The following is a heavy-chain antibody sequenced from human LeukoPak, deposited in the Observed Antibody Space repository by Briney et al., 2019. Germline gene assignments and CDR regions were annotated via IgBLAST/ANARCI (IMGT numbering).Heavy chain of an antibody. Sequence: SETLSLTCTVSGGSISSYSWSWIRQPPGKGLEWIGYIYYSGSTNYNPSLKSRVTISVDTSKNQFSLKLSSVTAADTAVYYCARLNYDFWSGYYWTYYFDYWGQGTLVTVSS. J-gene: IGHJ4*02. CDR2: IYYSGST. D-gene: IGHD3-3*01. CDR1: GGSISSYS. V-gene: IGHV4-59*01. CDR3: ARLNYDFWSGYYWTYYFDY.